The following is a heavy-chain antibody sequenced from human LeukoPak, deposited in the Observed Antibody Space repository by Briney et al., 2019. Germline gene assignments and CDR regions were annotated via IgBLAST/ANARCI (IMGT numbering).Heavy chain of an antibody. V-gene: IGHV1-2*02. D-gene: IGHD1-26*01. J-gene: IGHJ4*02. CDR2: INPNSGGT. Sequence: ASVKVSCKASGYTFTGYYMHWVRQAPGQGLEWMGWINPNSGGTNYAQKFQGRVTMTRDTSISTAYMELSRLRSDDTAVYYCARAILGPYSGSYSDYWGQGTLVTVSS. CDR3: ARAILGPYSGSYSDY. CDR1: GYTFTGYY.